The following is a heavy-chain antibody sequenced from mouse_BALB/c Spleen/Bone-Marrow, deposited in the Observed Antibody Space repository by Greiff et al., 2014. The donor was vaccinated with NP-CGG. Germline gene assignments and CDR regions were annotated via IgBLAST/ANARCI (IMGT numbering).Heavy chain of an antibody. CDR1: GYTFTNYW. Sequence: VQLKQSGTVLARPGASLRMSCKASGYTFTNYWINWIKQRPGQGLEWIGAIYPGNNDAKYTQKFKAKAKPTAVTSTSTADMELSSLTNEDSAVYYCARNWDWVFAYWGQGTLVTVSA. CDR2: IYPGNNDA. V-gene: IGHV1-5*01. D-gene: IGHD4-1*01. J-gene: IGHJ3*01. CDR3: ARNWDWVFAY.